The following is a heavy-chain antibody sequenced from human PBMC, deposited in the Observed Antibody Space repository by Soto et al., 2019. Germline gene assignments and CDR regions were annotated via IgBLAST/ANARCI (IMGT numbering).Heavy chain of an antibody. V-gene: IGHV3-21*01. D-gene: IGHD3-3*01. J-gene: IGHJ3*02. Sequence: GGSLRLSCAASGFTFGSYSMNWVRQAPGKGLEWVSSISSSSSYIYYADSVKGRFTISRDNAKNSLYLQMNSLRAEDTAVYYCARDPGFWSGYSDDAFDIWGQGTMVTVSS. CDR1: GFTFGSYS. CDR2: ISSSSSYI. CDR3: ARDPGFWSGYSDDAFDI.